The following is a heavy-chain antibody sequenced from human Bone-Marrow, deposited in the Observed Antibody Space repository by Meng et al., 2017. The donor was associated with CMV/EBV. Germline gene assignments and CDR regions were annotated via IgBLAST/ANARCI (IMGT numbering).Heavy chain of an antibody. CDR3: AREAGLSGPWLDP. Sequence: CKASGFPLNRFGINWVRQAPGQGLEWMGWISVYNANKNYAQNFQGRVTMTTETSTSTVYMELRGLRSDDTAVYYCAREAGLSGPWLDPWGQGSPVTVSS. V-gene: IGHV1-18*01. CDR1: GFPLNRFG. CDR2: ISVYNANK. D-gene: IGHD2/OR15-2a*01. J-gene: IGHJ5*02.